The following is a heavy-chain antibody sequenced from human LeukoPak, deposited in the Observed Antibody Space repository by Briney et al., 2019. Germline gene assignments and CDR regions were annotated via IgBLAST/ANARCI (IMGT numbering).Heavy chain of an antibody. D-gene: IGHD6-19*01. CDR1: GFTFSSYS. CDR3: ARDSYSSGCPDY. CDR2: ISSSSSYI. J-gene: IGHJ4*02. V-gene: IGHV3-21*01. Sequence: GGSLRLSCAASGFTFSSYSMNLVRQAPGKGLEWVSSISSSSSYIYYADSVKGRFTISRDNAKNSLYLQMNSLRAEDTAVYYCARDSYSSGCPDYWGQGTLVTVSS.